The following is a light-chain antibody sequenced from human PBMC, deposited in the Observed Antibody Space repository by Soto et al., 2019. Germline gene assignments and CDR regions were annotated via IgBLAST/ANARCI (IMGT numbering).Light chain of an antibody. CDR3: QLYDTSPRT. CDR2: GAS. CDR1: QSVSRSF. J-gene: IGKJ2*01. V-gene: IGKV3-20*01. Sequence: EIVLTQSPGTLSLSPVERATLSCRASQSVSRSFLAWYQQKPGQAPRLLIYGASSRATGIPDRFSGSGSGTDFTLTISRLEPEDSALYYCQLYDTSPRTFGQGTKLEI.